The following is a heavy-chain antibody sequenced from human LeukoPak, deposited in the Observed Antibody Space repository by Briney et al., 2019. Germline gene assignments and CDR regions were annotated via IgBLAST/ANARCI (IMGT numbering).Heavy chain of an antibody. CDR1: GFTFDDYA. CDR3: AKVGSQGYCSSTSCYTVPYYFDY. J-gene: IGHJ4*02. V-gene: IGHV3-23*01. D-gene: IGHD2-2*02. Sequence: GGSLRLSCAASGFTFDDYAMHWVRQAPGKGLEWVSLISGSGGSTYYADSVKGRFTISRDNSKNTLYLQMNSLRAEDTAVYYCAKVGSQGYCSSTSCYTVPYYFDYWGQGTLVTVSS. CDR2: ISGSGGST.